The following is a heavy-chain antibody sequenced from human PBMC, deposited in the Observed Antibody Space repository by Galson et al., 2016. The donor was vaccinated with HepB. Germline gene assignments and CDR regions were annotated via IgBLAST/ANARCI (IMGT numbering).Heavy chain of an antibody. CDR3: ARARVGDYDTFDL. J-gene: IGHJ3*01. CDR2: ISAYNGNT. D-gene: IGHD4-17*01. V-gene: IGHV1-18*01. CDR1: GYSFTSNG. Sequence: SVKVSCKASGYSFTSNGISWVRQAPGQGLEWMGWISAYNGNTHYAQKLQGRVSMTTDTSTSTAYMELTSLRSDDTAVYYCARARVGDYDTFDLWGQGTMVTVSS.